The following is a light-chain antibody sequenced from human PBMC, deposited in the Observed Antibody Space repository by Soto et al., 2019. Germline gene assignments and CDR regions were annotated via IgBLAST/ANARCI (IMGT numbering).Light chain of an antibody. CDR1: QSVGFN. V-gene: IGKV3D-15*01. CDR2: SAS. Sequence: EIVVTQSPATLSVSPGERATLSCRASQSVGFNLAWYQQKPGQAPRLLIYSASIRATGIPARFSGSGSGTQFTLTISSLQSEAFAVYYCQQYDNLPPWTFGQGTKVDI. CDR3: QQYDNLPPWT. J-gene: IGKJ1*01.